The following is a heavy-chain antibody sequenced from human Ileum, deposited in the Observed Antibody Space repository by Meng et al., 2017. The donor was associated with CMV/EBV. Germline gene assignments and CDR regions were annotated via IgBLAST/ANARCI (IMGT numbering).Heavy chain of an antibody. CDR1: GYTFTGYY. CDR2: INPNSGGT. CDR3: ARSPRGYSGYDSVGMDV. Sequence: ASLKVSCKASGYTFTGYYMHWVRQAPGQGLEWMGWINPNSGGTNYAQKFQGRVTMTRDTSISTAYMELSRLRSDDTAVYYCARSPRGYSGYDSVGMDVWGQGTTVTVSS. J-gene: IGHJ6*02. V-gene: IGHV1-2*02. D-gene: IGHD5-12*01.